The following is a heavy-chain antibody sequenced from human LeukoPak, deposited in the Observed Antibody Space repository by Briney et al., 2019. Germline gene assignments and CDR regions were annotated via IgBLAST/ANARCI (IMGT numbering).Heavy chain of an antibody. CDR2: IWYDGSNK. CDR1: GFTFSSYG. V-gene: IGHV3-33*01. D-gene: IGHD3-9*01. CDR3: ARGQGYFDWLPHDY. Sequence: GRSLRLSCAASGFTFSSYGMHWVCQAPGKGLEWVAVIWYDGSNKYYADSVKGRFTISRDNSKNTLYLQMNSLRAEDTAVYYCARGQGYFDWLPHDYWGQGTLVTVSS. J-gene: IGHJ4*02.